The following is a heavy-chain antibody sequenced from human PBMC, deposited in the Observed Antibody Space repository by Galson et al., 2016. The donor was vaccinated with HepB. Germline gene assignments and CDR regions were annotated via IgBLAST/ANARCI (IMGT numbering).Heavy chain of an antibody. V-gene: IGHV3-21*06. D-gene: IGHD5-18*01. J-gene: IGHJ6*02. CDR2: ISFGSSYT. CDR3: VRDRRTPMAEAYYGLDV. CDR1: GFTFNTSN. Sequence: SLRLSCAASGFTFNTSNMNWVRQAPGKGLEWVSSISFGSSYTFYADSVRGRFTISRDNVKNSLFLQMNSLRGDDTAVYYCVRDRRTPMAEAYYGLDVWGQGTTVTVSS.